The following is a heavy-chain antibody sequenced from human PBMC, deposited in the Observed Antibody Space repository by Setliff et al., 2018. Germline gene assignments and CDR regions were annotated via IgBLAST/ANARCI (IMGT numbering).Heavy chain of an antibody. CDR3: AKDTHYYASSGYYCFDY. J-gene: IGHJ4*02. V-gene: IGHV3-30*02. D-gene: IGHD3-22*01. CDR2: IWYDGSDE. CDR1: GFTFSSYG. Sequence: LRLSCAASGFTFSSYGMHWVRQTPGKGLEWMTFIWYDGSDEYYADSVKGRFTISRDNSRNTLFLQMNSLRAEDTGVYYCAKDTHYYASSGYYCFDYWGQGTLVTVSS.